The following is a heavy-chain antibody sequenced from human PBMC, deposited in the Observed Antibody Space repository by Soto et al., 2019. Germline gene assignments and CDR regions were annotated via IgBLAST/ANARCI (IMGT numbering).Heavy chain of an antibody. J-gene: IGHJ4*02. CDR1: GFSLSTSGVG. D-gene: IGHD3-22*01. Sequence: QITLKESGHTLVKPTQTLTLTCTFSGFSLSTSGVGVGWIRQPPGKALEWLELIYWDDDKRYSPSLKSRLTITKDTSKNQVVPTMTNMDPADTATDYCAHVPSHYYDSIWRQGTLVTFSS. V-gene: IGHV2-5*02. CDR2: IYWDDDK. CDR3: AHVPSHYYDSI.